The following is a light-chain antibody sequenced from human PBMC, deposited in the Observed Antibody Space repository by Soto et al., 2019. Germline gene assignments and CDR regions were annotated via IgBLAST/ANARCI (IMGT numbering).Light chain of an antibody. CDR3: MQALHTPPT. CDR2: LGS. Sequence: DIVMTQSPLSLPVTPGEPASISCRSSQSLLHSNGYNYLDWYLQKPGQSPQLLIYLGSNRASGVPDRFSGSGSSTDFTLKISRVEAEDVGVYYCMQALHTPPTFGEGTKVEIK. CDR1: QSLLHSNGYNY. J-gene: IGKJ1*01. V-gene: IGKV2-28*01.